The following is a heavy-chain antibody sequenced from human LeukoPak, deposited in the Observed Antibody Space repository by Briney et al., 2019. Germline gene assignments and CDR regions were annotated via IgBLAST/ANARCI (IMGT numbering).Heavy chain of an antibody. J-gene: IGHJ3*02. D-gene: IGHD2-15*01. Sequence: GGSLRLSCEASGFAFSSYGMHWVRQAPGKGLEWLGFIRYDKSNKYYADSVKGRFTISRDNAKNSLYLQMNSLRAEDTAVYYCARDPHEWWSNPYAFDIWGQGTMVTVSS. CDR1: GFAFSSYG. CDR2: IRYDKSNK. CDR3: ARDPHEWWSNPYAFDI. V-gene: IGHV3-30*02.